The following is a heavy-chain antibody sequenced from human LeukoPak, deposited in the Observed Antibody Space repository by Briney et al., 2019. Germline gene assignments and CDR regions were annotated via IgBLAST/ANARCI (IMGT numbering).Heavy chain of an antibody. V-gene: IGHV4-34*01. CDR2: INHSGST. CDR3: ATVGDSYGTIDY. J-gene: IGHJ4*02. CDR1: GGSFSGYY. Sequence: SETLSLTCAVYGGSFSGYYRSWIRQPPGKGLEWIGEINHSGSTYYNPSLKSRVTISVDTSKNQFSLKLSSVTAADAAVYYCATVGDSYGTIDYWGQGTLVTVSS. D-gene: IGHD5-18*01.